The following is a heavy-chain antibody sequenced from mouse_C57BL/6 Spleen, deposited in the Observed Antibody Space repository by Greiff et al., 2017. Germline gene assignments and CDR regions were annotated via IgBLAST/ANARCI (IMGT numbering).Heavy chain of an antibody. V-gene: IGHV2-9-1*01. CDR3: ARNYVYGGYYFDY. CDR1: GFSLTSYA. Sequence: VQLQQSGPGLVAPSQSLSITCTVSGFSLTSYAISWVRQPPGKGLEWIGVIWTGGGTNYNSALKSRRIISKDNSKSQVFLKMNSLQTYDTARYYCARNYVYGGYYFDYWGQGTTLTVSS. J-gene: IGHJ2*01. D-gene: IGHD1-1*02. CDR2: IWTGGGT.